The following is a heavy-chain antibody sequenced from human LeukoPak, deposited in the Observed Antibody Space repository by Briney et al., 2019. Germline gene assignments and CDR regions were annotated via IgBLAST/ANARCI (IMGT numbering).Heavy chain of an antibody. D-gene: IGHD2-21*01. V-gene: IGHV4-59*11. CDR2: IYNSGST. J-gene: IGHJ4*02. CDR1: GGSTSSLY. CDR3: AGQGFHFDA. Sequence: SETLSLTCTVSGGSTSSLYWSWIRQPPGKGLEWIGFIYNSGSTSYNPSLKSRVTISLDTSRNQFSLKLSSVTAADTAVYYCAGQGFHFDAWGQATLVTVSS.